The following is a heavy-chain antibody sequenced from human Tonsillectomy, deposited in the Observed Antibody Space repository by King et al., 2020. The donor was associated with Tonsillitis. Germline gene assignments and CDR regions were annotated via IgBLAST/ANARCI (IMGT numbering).Heavy chain of an antibody. D-gene: IGHD3-22*01. Sequence: QLQESGPGLVKPSETLSLTCTVSGGSISSYYWSWIRQPPGKGLEWLGYIYYSGSTNYNPSLKSRVTISVDKSKNQFSLKLSSVTAADTAVYYCARDQNYYDSSGYYRGGFDYWGQGTLVTVSS. CDR2: IYYSGST. V-gene: IGHV4-59*01. CDR3: ARDQNYYDSSGYYRGGFDY. J-gene: IGHJ4*02. CDR1: GGSISSYY.